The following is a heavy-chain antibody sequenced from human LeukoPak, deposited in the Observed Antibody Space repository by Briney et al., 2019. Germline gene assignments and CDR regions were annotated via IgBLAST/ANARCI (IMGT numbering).Heavy chain of an antibody. V-gene: IGHV1-2*02. CDR1: GYTFTCYY. D-gene: IGHD3-22*01. CDR2: INPNSGGT. CDR3: ARDLDYDSSGYYPDY. Sequence: ASVTVSCKASGYTFTCYYMHWVRQAPGQGLEWMGWINPNSGGTNYAQKFQGGVTMTRDTSISTAYMELSRLRSDDTAVYYCARDLDYDSSGYYPDYWGQGTLVTVSS. J-gene: IGHJ4*02.